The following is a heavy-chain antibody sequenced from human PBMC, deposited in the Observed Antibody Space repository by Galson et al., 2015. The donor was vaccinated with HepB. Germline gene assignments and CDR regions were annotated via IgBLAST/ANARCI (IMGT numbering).Heavy chain of an antibody. CDR1: GFTFRSFG. J-gene: IGHJ4*02. Sequence: SLRLSCAASGFTFRSFGIHWVRQAPGKGLEWVALIWADGTNTYYADSVKGRFTISRDNSKNTLNLQMNSLRAEDTAVYYCAREAPVAAPAAFDYWGQGTLVTGSS. V-gene: IGHV3-33*08. D-gene: IGHD6-25*01. CDR3: AREAPVAAPAAFDY. CDR2: IWADGTNT.